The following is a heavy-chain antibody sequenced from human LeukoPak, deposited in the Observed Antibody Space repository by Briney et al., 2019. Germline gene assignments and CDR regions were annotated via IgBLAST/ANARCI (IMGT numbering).Heavy chain of an antibody. Sequence: SETLSLTCAVYGGSFSGYYWSWTRQPPGKGLEWIGEINHSGSTNYNPSLKSRVTISVDTSKNQFSLKLSSVTAADTAVYYCARGGWNSSGDFDYWGQGTLVTVSS. D-gene: IGHD6-19*01. CDR2: INHSGST. J-gene: IGHJ4*02. CDR3: ARGGWNSSGDFDY. V-gene: IGHV4-34*01. CDR1: GGSFSGYY.